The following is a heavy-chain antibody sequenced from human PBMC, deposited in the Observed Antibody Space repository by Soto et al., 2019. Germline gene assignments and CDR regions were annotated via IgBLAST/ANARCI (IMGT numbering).Heavy chain of an antibody. V-gene: IGHV4-59*01. D-gene: IGHD5-12*01. CDR2: IYYSGST. CDR1: GGSISSYY. J-gene: IGHJ6*02. Sequence: SETLSLTCTVSGGSISSYYWSWIRQPPGKGLEWIGYIYYSGSTNYNPSLKSRVTISVDTSKNQFSLKLSSVTAADTAVYYCARDLGVVATINYYYYYGMDVWGQGTTVTVSS. CDR3: ARDLGVVATINYYYYYGMDV.